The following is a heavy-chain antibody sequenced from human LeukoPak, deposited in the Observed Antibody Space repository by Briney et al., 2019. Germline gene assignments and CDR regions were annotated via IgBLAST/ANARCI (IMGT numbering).Heavy chain of an antibody. Sequence: SVKVSCKASGGTFSTYGISWVRQAPGQGLEWMRGIIPRLGTTKNAQRFQGRITISADESTSTAYMELSSLRSEDTAVYYCARDRYYDNSGYYYESAYWGQGTLVTVSS. CDR3: ARDRYYDNSGYYYESAY. J-gene: IGHJ4*02. CDR1: GGTFSTYG. D-gene: IGHD3-22*01. CDR2: IIPRLGTT. V-gene: IGHV1-69*13.